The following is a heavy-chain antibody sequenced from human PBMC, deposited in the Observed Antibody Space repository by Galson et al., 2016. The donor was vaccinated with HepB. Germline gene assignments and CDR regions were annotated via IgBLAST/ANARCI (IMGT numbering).Heavy chain of an antibody. D-gene: IGHD2-8*01. J-gene: IGHJ4*02. Sequence: QSGAEVKKPGESLKISCKGSGHNVSSYWIAWVRQMPGQGLEWMGIIYPIDSDTRYTPSFQGQVTISVDKSLTTAYLQWSTLKASDTAMYYCAGLTALMASFDHWGQGTLVTVSS. CDR2: IYPIDSDT. CDR3: AGLTALMASFDH. CDR1: GHNVSSYW. V-gene: IGHV5-51*01.